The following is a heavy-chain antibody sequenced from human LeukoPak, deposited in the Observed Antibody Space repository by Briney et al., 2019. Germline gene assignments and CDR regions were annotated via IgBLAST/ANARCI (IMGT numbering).Heavy chain of an antibody. CDR2: ISSSSSYI. Sequence: PGGSLRLSCAASGFTFSSYSMNWVRQAPGKGLEWVSSISSSSSYIYYADSVKGRFTISRDNAKNSLYLQMNSLRAEDTAVYYCARLRILEWLLSKNKHRYYMDVWGKGTTVTVSS. J-gene: IGHJ6*03. D-gene: IGHD3-3*01. V-gene: IGHV3-21*01. CDR3: ARLRILEWLLSKNKHRYYMDV. CDR1: GFTFSSYS.